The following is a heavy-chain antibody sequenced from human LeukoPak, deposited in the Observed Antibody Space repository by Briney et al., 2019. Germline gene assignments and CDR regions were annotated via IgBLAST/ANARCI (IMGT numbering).Heavy chain of an antibody. J-gene: IGHJ4*02. Sequence: GGSLRLSCAASGFAFSSYAMSWVRQAPGKGLEWVSAISGSGGSTYYADSVKGRFTISRDNSKNTLYLQMNSLRAEDTAVYYCAKDIAARFYFDYWGQGTLVTVSS. CDR2: ISGSGGST. D-gene: IGHD6-6*01. CDR3: AKDIAARFYFDY. V-gene: IGHV3-23*01. CDR1: GFAFSSYA.